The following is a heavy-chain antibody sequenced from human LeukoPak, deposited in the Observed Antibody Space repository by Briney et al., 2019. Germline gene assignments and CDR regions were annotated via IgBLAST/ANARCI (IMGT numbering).Heavy chain of an antibody. V-gene: IGHV3-48*04. CDR1: GFPFSSYA. CDR3: ARDPSTRMATYYYYYMDV. J-gene: IGHJ6*03. CDR2: ISSISSTI. D-gene: IGHD5-24*01. Sequence: GGSLRLSCAASGFPFSSYAMNWVRQAPGKGLEWVSYISSISSTIYYADSVQGRFTISRDNAKNSLYLQMNGLRAEDTAVYYCARDPSTRMATYYYYYMDVWGKGTTVTVSS.